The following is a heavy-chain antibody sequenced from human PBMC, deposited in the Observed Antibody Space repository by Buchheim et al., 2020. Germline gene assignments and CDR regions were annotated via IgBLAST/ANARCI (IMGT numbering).Heavy chain of an antibody. Sequence: EVRLVESGGGLVQPGGSLRLSCAVSGFSLSSYDMHWVRQVRGKGLEWVSLIGRGGDTHYSDSVKDRFTVSRQNTANSLLLQMNSLRAEDSAVYYCVTDNSGWGLEHWGQGTL. CDR1: GFSLSSYD. D-gene: IGHD6-19*01. CDR2: IGRGGDT. CDR3: VTDNSGWGLEH. V-gene: IGHV3-13*01. J-gene: IGHJ4*02.